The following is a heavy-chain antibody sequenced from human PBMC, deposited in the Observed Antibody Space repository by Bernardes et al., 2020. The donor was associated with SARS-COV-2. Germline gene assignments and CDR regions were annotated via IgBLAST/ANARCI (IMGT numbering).Heavy chain of an antibody. CDR1: GYTFTDNY. Sequence: ASVKVSCKASGYTFTDNYMQWVRQAPGKGLEWMGWIDPNSGATNYAQKFQGRVTMTRDTSISTAYMELSRLRSDDTAVYYCAQSGYFSHFDYWGQGTRVTVSS. CDR2: IDPNSGAT. J-gene: IGHJ4*02. V-gene: IGHV1-2*02. CDR3: AQSGYFSHFDY. D-gene: IGHD5-12*01.